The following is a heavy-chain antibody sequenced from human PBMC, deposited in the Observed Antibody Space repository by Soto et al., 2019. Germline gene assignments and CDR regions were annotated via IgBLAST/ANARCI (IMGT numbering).Heavy chain of an antibody. CDR3: ARTPYSSGLHTTVNWFDP. D-gene: IGHD3-22*01. J-gene: IGHJ5*02. V-gene: IGHV1-46*01. CDR2: INPSGGST. CDR1: GYTFTSYY. Sequence: ASVKVSCKASGYTFTSYYMHWVRQAPGQGLEWIGIINPSGGSTSYAQKFQGRVTMTRDTSTSTVYMELSSLRSEDTAVYYCARTPYSSGLHTTVNWFDPWGQGTLVTVSS.